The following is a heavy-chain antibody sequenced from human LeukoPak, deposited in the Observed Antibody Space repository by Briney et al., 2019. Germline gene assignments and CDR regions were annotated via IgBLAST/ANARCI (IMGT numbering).Heavy chain of an antibody. J-gene: IGHJ4*02. CDR2: ISSGGGTV. CDR3: VTLTYYYDSRGYSSGY. D-gene: IGHD3-22*01. CDR1: GFPFSNYE. V-gene: IGHV3-48*03. Sequence: GGSLILSFAASGFPFSNYEMNWVRQAPGQRLEGVSYISSGGGTVDYADSVKGRFTISRDNTKNSLYLQMDSLRAEDTALYYCVTLTYYYDSRGYSSGYWGQGTLVTVSS.